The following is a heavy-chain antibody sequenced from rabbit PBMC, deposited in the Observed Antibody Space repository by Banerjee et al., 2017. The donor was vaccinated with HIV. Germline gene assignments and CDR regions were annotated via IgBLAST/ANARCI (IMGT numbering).Heavy chain of an antibody. D-gene: IGHD1-1*01. CDR3: ARNYVNAFDP. J-gene: IGHJ2*01. V-gene: IGHV1S45*01. CDR1: GFSFSSNW. CDR2: IDTNDGDT. Sequence: QEQVKETGGGLVQPGGSLTLTCTVSGFSFSSNWICWVRQAPGKGLEWIACIDTNDGDTDYANWPKGRFTISKTSSTTVTLQMTSLTAADTATYFCARNYVNAFDPRGQGTLVTVS.